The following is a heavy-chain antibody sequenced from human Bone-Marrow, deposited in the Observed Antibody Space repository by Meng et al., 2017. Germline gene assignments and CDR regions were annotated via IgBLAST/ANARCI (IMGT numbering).Heavy chain of an antibody. CDR1: GFTFTSSA. CDR3: AADRGILGYCSGGSCRETKYYYYYGMDV. J-gene: IGHJ6*02. CDR2: IVVGSGNT. V-gene: IGHV1-58*02. Sequence: SVKVSCKASGFTFTSSAMQWVRQARGQRLEWIGWIVVGSGNTNYAQKFQERVTITRDMSTSTAYMELSSLRPEDTAVYYCAADRGILGYCSGGSCRETKYYYYYGMDVWGQGTTVTVSS. D-gene: IGHD2-15*01.